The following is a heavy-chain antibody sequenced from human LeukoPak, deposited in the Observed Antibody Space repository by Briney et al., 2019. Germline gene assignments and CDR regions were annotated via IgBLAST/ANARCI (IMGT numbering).Heavy chain of an antibody. J-gene: IGHJ6*04. CDR1: VGSVSRGSYY. CDR2: IYCSGST. V-gene: IGHV4-61*01. Sequence: SETLCLTRTVSVGSVSRGSYYGSWIRQPPGKGLGWVGYIYCSGSTNYNPSLKSRVTISVDTSKNQFSLELRSVTAADTAVYYCARMRLGGSRSRSGPYYYYGMDVWGKGTTVTVSS. CDR3: ARMRLGGSRSRSGPYYYYGMDV. D-gene: IGHD3-16*01.